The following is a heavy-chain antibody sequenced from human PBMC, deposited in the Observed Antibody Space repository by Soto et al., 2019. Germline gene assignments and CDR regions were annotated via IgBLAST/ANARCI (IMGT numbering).Heavy chain of an antibody. J-gene: IGHJ4*01. Sequence: EVQMGESGGGLVQRGGSLTLSCAAFGFTVNNLFMTWGSEAPGKGLEWVSTFSGDGSRYYADSVMGRLTISKDYSKNMFYHKMNSLRAGDTTVDYCARDMSGGSYDFSHGGQGTLVTVSS. CDR2: FSGDGSR. D-gene: IGHD3-3*01. CDR1: GFTVNNLF. CDR3: ARDMSGGSYDFSH. V-gene: IGHV3-66*01.